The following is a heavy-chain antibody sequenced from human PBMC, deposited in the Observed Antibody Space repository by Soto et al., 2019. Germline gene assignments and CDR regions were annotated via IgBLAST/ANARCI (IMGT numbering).Heavy chain of an antibody. CDR3: AARGIAAGWFDP. CDR2: IYYSGST. J-gene: IGHJ5*02. D-gene: IGHD6-13*01. Sequence: SETLSLTCTVSGGSISSHYWSWIRQPPGKGLEWIGYIYYSGSTNYNPSLKSRVTISVDTSKNQFSLKLSSVTAADTAVYYCAARGIAAGWFDPWGQGTLVTVSS. CDR1: GGSISSHY. V-gene: IGHV4-59*11.